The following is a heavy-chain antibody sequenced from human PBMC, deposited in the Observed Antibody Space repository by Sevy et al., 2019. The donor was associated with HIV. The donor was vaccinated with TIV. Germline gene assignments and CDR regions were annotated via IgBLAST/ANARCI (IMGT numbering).Heavy chain of an antibody. CDR3: AKGLGMVQGALLSDDV. V-gene: IGHV3-30*02. CDR2: IRYDGSTK. CDR1: GFTFSRYG. Sequence: GGSLRLSCAASGFTFSRYGMHWVRQAPGKGLEWVAFIRYDGSTKYYAESVKGRFIISRDNSKDTLSLQMNSLRGDDTSLYYCAKGLGMVQGALLSDDVWGQGTMVTVSS. D-gene: IGHD3-10*01. J-gene: IGHJ3*01.